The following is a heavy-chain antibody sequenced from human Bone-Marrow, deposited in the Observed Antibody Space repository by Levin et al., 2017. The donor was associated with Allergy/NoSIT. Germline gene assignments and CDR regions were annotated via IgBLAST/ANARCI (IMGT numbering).Heavy chain of an antibody. J-gene: IGHJ2*01. CDR1: GGTFSTYT. CDR3: ARGPPGDWYFDL. CDR2: ITPILGIA. Sequence: SVKVSCSASGGTFSTYTLSWVRQAPVRQAPGQGLEWMGRITPILGIATYAQEFQGRVTITADRSTSTAYMELSSLTSDDTAVYFCARGPPGDWYFDLWGRGTLVIVSS. V-gene: IGHV1-69*02.